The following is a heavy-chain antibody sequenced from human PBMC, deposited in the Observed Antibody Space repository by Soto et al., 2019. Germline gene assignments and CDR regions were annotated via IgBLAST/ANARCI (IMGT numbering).Heavy chain of an antibody. CDR1: GFTFGNAW. D-gene: IGHD3-22*01. V-gene: IGHV3-15*07. J-gene: IGHJ4*01. CDR2: IKSKTDGGTT. CDR3: TTDSYSTIIIVRFDY. Sequence: GGSLRLSCAASGFTFGNAWINWVRQAPGKGLEWVGRIKSKTDGGTTDYAEPVKGRFAISRDDSNNMVYLQMNSLKIEDTAVYYCTTDSYSTIIIVRFDYWGHGTLVTVSS.